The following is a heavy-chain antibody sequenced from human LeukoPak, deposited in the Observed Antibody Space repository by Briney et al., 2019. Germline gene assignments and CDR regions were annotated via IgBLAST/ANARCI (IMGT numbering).Heavy chain of an antibody. CDR2: ISYDGSNK. D-gene: IGHD2-15*01. CDR1: GFTFSSYG. J-gene: IGHJ4*02. V-gene: IGHV3-30*18. CDR3: GKVGGGSTWDIVVVVAATPVYYFDY. Sequence: GRSLRLSCAASGFTFSSYGMHWVRQAPGKGLEWVAVISYDGSNKYYADSVKGRFTISRDNSKNTLYLQMNSLRAEDTAVYYCGKVGGGSTWDIVVVVAATPVYYFDYWGQGTLVTVSS.